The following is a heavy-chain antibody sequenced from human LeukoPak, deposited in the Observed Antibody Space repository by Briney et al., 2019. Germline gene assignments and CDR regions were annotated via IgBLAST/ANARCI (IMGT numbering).Heavy chain of an antibody. D-gene: IGHD3-16*02. V-gene: IGHV3-48*03. J-gene: IGHJ4*02. CDR3: LAYDYVWGSYRHGYYFDY. CDR1: VFTFSSYE. Sequence: PGGSLRLSCAASVFTFSSYEMKWVRQAPGKGVEWVSYISSRGGIIHYAHSVKGRFPISRDNAKNTLYLQMNSLRAEDTAVYYCLAYDYVWGSYRHGYYFDYWGQGTLVTVSS. CDR2: ISSRGGII.